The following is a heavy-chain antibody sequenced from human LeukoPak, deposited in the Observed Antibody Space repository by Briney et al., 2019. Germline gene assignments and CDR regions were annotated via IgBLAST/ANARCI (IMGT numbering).Heavy chain of an antibody. CDR1: GFTFSSYA. J-gene: IGHJ4*02. Sequence: PGGSLRLSCAASGFTFSSYAMSWVRQAPGKGLEWVSAISGSGGSTYYADSVKGRFTISRDNSKNTLYLQMNSLRAEDTAVYYCANWGWDYDSSGYPDYWGQGTLVTVSS. V-gene: IGHV3-23*01. CDR2: ISGSGGST. CDR3: ANWGWDYDSSGYPDY. D-gene: IGHD3-22*01.